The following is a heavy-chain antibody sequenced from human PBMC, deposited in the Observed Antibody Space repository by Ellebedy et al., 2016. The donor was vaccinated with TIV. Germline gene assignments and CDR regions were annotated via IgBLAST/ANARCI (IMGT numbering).Heavy chain of an antibody. Sequence: SETLSLTCTVSGGSISSYYWNWIRQPPGKGLEWIGHIYYSGGTDYSPSLKNRVTISIDTSKSQVSLKLRSVTAADTAVYYCARDRAVIPRATYYWGQGTLVTVSS. J-gene: IGHJ4*02. CDR2: IYYSGGT. V-gene: IGHV4-59*01. CDR1: GGSISSYY. D-gene: IGHD2-15*01. CDR3: ARDRAVIPRATYY.